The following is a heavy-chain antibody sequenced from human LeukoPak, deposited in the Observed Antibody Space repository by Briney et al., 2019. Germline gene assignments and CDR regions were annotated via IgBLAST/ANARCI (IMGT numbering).Heavy chain of an antibody. CDR2: ISGSGGST. V-gene: IGHV3-23*01. J-gene: IGHJ5*02. Sequence: GGSLRLSCAASGFTFSSYAMSWVRQAPGKGLEWVSAISGSGGSTYYADSVKGRSTISRDNSKNTLYLQMNSLRAEDTAVYYCAKPYCSSTSCLGWFDPWGQGTLVTVSS. D-gene: IGHD2-2*01. CDR1: GFTFSSYA. CDR3: AKPYCSSTSCLGWFDP.